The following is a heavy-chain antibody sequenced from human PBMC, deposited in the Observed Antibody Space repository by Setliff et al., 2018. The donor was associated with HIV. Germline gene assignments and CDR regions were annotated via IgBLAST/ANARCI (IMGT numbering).Heavy chain of an antibody. Sequence: GGSLRLSCAVSGFTFSSYPMTWVRQAPGKGLEWVAFIQYDESNKHYADSVRGRFTISRDNSKNTVFLQMNGLRSEDTAIYYCAKSFASGPTNWNIDVWGKGTTVTVSS. CDR1: GFTFSSYP. D-gene: IGHD1-20*01. V-gene: IGHV3-30*02. CDR3: AKSFASGPTNWNIDV. J-gene: IGHJ6*03. CDR2: IQYDESNK.